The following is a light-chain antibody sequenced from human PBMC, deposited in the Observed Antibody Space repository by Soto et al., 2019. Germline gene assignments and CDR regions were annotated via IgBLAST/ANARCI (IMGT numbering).Light chain of an antibody. CDR3: QRYNNWPLT. J-gene: IGKJ4*01. Sequence: EIVLTQSPGTLSLSPGERATLSCRASQSVSNSHLAWYQLKPGQAPRLLIYGASTRATGVPARFSGSRSGTEFTLTINSLQSEDFAVYYCQRYNNWPLTFGGGTKVDI. CDR2: GAS. CDR1: QSVSNSH. V-gene: IGKV3-15*01.